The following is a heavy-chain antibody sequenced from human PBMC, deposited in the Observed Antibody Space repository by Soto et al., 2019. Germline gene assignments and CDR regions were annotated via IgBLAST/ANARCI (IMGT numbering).Heavy chain of an antibody. CDR3: AMVDVYVTPSPQDV. D-gene: IGHD3-16*01. CDR1: GYSFTRYG. CDR2: INAYNGNT. J-gene: IGHJ6*02. Sequence: QVQLVQSGAEVKNPGASVKVSCKASGYSFTRYGIGWARQAPGQGPEWMGWINAYNGNTNYGQNLQGRLTLTTDTSTTTAYMELRSLRSNDTAIYYCAMVDVYVTPSPQDVWGQGTTVTVSS. V-gene: IGHV1-18*01.